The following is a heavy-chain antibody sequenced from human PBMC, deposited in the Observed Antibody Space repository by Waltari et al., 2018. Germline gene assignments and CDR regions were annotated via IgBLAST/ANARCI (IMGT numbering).Heavy chain of an antibody. CDR3: ARDPVATITGEWFDP. J-gene: IGHJ5*02. CDR2: INPSGGNT. CDR1: GYTVSSYY. V-gene: IGHV1-46*01. D-gene: IGHD5-12*01. Sequence: QVQLVQSGAEVKKPGASVKVSCKASGYTVSSYYIHWVRQAPGQGLEWMGIINPSGGNTNYAQKFQGRVTITADESTSTAYMELSSLRSEDTAVYYCARDPVATITGEWFDPWGQGTLVTVSS.